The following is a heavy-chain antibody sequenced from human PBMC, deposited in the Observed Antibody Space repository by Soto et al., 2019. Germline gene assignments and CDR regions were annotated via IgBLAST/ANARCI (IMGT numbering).Heavy chain of an antibody. CDR1: GGSISSYY. Sequence: SETLSLTCTVSGGSISSYYWSWIRQPPGKGLEWIGYIYYSGSTNYNPSLKSRVTISVDTSKNQFSLKLSSVTAADTAVYYCARALYYDFWSGYSFGYYYYYMDVWGKGTTVTVSS. CDR2: IYYSGST. CDR3: ARALYYDFWSGYSFGYYYYYMDV. D-gene: IGHD3-3*01. J-gene: IGHJ6*03. V-gene: IGHV4-59*01.